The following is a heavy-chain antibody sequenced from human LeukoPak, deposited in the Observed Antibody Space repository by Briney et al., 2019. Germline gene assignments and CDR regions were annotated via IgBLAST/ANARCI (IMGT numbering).Heavy chain of an antibody. CDR1: GGSVSSGSYY. V-gene: IGHV4-61*02. CDR3: AGITVGYSFDY. Sequence: PSETLSLTCTVSGGSVSSGSYYWSWIRQPAGKGLEWIGRIYTSGSTNYNPSLKSRVTISVDTSKNQFSLKLSSVTAADTAVYYCAGITVGYSFDYWGQGTLVTVSS. J-gene: IGHJ4*02. D-gene: IGHD5-18*01. CDR2: IYTSGST.